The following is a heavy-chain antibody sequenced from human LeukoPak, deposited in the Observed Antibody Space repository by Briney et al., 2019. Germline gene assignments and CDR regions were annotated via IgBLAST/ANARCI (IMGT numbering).Heavy chain of an antibody. V-gene: IGHV3-74*01. CDR1: GFTFSSYW. J-gene: IGHJ6*03. D-gene: IGHD6-19*01. CDR3: ARDSRIAVAGTRYYYYYMDV. Sequence: GGSLRPSCAASGFTFSSYWMHWVRQAPGKGLVWVSRINTDGSSTSYADSVKGRFTISRDNAKNTLYLQMNSLRAEDTAVYYCARDSRIAVAGTRYYYYYMDVWGKGTTVTVSS. CDR2: INTDGSST.